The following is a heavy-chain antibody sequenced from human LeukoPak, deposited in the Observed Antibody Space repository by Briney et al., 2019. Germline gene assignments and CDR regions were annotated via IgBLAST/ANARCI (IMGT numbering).Heavy chain of an antibody. D-gene: IGHD2-21*02. Sequence: GGSLRLSCAASGFTFSSYAMSWVRQAPGKGLEWVSAISGSGGSTYYADSVKGRFTISRDNSKNTLYLQMNSLRAEDTAVYYCARRTRGDWNYLDYWGQGTLVTVSS. J-gene: IGHJ4*02. CDR3: ARRTRGDWNYLDY. CDR1: GFTFSSYA. V-gene: IGHV3-23*01. CDR2: ISGSGGST.